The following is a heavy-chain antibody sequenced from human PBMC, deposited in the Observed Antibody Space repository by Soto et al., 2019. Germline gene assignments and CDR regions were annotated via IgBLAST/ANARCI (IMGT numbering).Heavy chain of an antibody. Sequence: EVQVVESGGGLVQPGGSLRLSCAASGFTFSSNSMNWVRQAPGKGLEWISYISSSSSTIYADSVKGRCTISRDNAKNSLYLQMNSLRDEATAVYYCARVIWSGHLTSDLWGQGTLVTVSS. D-gene: IGHD3-3*01. V-gene: IGHV3-48*02. CDR3: ARVIWSGHLTSDL. CDR2: ISSSSSTI. CDR1: GFTFSSNS. J-gene: IGHJ5*02.